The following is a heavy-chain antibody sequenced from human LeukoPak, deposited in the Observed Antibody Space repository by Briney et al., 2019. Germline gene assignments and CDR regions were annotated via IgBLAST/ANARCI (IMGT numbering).Heavy chain of an antibody. V-gene: IGHV1-69*13. Sequence: SVKASCKASGGTYTSYVITRVRQAPGQGLECMGGISSIFCQANYAQKLQGRVTITADESTSTAYMELSSLRSEDTAVYYCASSSGSYRVPGKIDYWGQGTLVTVSS. D-gene: IGHD1-26*01. CDR1: GGTYTSYV. CDR2: ISSIFCQA. J-gene: IGHJ4*02. CDR3: ASSSGSYRVPGKIDY.